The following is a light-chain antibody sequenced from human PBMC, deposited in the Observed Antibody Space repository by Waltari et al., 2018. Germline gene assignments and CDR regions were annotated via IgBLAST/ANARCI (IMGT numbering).Light chain of an antibody. Sequence: DIQLTQSPPTLSASVGASVTITCRASQSVSSWLAWYQQKPGKAPNLLIYRASSLESGVPSRFSGSGSGTEFTLTISSLQPDDFATYYCQQYNTYPRTFGQGTKLEIK. V-gene: IGKV1-5*03. CDR3: QQYNTYPRT. J-gene: IGKJ2*01. CDR1: QSVSSW. CDR2: RAS.